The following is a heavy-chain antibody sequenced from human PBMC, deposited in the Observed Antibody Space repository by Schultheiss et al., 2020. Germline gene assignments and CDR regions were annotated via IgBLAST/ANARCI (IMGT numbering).Heavy chain of an antibody. Sequence: GGSLRLSCAASGFTFSSYAMSWVRQAPGKGLEWVSAISGSGGSTYYADSVKGRFTISRDNSKNTLYLQMNSLRAEDTAVYYCASDLIVLVVYASTYYFDYWGKGTLVTVYS. D-gene: IGHD2-8*02. V-gene: IGHV3-23*01. J-gene: IGHJ4*02. CDR1: GFTFSSYA. CDR3: ASDLIVLVVYASTYYFDY. CDR2: ISGSGGST.